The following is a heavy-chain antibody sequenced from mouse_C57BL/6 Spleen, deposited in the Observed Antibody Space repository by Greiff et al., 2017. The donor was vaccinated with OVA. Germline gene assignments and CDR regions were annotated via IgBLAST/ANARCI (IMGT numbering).Heavy chain of an antibody. J-gene: IGHJ4*01. CDR2: INPNNGGT. V-gene: IGHV1-18*01. D-gene: IGHD2-3*01. CDR1: GYTFTDYN. Sequence: EVQLVESGPELVKPGASVKIPCKASGYTFTDYNMDWVKQSHGKSLEWIGDINPNNGGTIYNQKFKGKATLTVAKSSSTAYLELRSLTSEDTAVYYCARDKPSDGYYVGAMDYWGQGTSVTVSS. CDR3: ARDKPSDGYYVGAMDY.